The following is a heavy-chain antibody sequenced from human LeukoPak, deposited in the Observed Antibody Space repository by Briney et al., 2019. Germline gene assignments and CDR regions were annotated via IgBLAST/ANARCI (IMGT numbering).Heavy chain of an antibody. CDR1: GFTFSSYA. CDR2: ISGSGGST. J-gene: IGHJ3*02. Sequence: GGSLRLSCAASGFTFSSYAMSWARQAPGKGLEWVSAISGSGGSTYYADSVKGRFTISRDNSKNTLYLQMNSLRAEDTAVYYCAKVRATIFGVVIRMRDAFDIWGQGTMVTVSS. V-gene: IGHV3-23*01. CDR3: AKVRATIFGVVIRMRDAFDI. D-gene: IGHD3-3*01.